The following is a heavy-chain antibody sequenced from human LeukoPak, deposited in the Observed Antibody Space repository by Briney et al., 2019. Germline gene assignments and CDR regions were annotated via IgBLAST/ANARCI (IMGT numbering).Heavy chain of an antibody. CDR1: GFTFSSYA. J-gene: IGHJ4*02. CDR3: TREGFLKVGATTIDY. D-gene: IGHD1-26*01. CDR2: IRSKAYGGTT. V-gene: IGHV3-49*04. Sequence: GGSLRLSCAASGFTFSSYAMSWVRQAPGKGLEWVGFIRSKAYGGTTEYAASVKGRFTISRDDSKSIAYLQMNSLKTEDTAVYYCTREGFLKVGATTIDYWGQGTLVTVSS.